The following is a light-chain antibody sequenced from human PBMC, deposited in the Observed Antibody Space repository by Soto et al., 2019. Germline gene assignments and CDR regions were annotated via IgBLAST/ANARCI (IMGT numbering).Light chain of an antibody. Sequence: DIQMTQSPSSLSASVGDRVTITCQASQDISNYLNWYQQKPGKAPKLLIYDASNLETGVPSRFSGSGSGTDFTFTISSLQPEEIATYYCQQYDNIPPTFGQGTRLEIK. CDR2: DAS. J-gene: IGKJ5*01. CDR3: QQYDNIPPT. CDR1: QDISNY. V-gene: IGKV1-33*01.